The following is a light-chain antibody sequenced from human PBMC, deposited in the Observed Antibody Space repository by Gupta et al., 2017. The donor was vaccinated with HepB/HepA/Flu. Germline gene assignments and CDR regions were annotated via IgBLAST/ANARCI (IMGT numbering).Light chain of an antibody. CDR2: GAS. CDR3: QQYNNWPPLT. CDR1: QSVSSN. V-gene: IGKV3-15*01. Sequence: EIVMTQSPATLSVSPGERATLSCRASQSVSSNLDWYQQKPGQAPRLLIYGASTRATGITARFSGSGYGKEFTLTISSRQSEDFAVYYCQQYNNWPPLTFGGGTKVEIK. J-gene: IGKJ4*01.